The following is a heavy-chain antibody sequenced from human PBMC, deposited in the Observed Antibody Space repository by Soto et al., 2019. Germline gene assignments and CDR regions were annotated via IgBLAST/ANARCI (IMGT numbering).Heavy chain of an antibody. D-gene: IGHD1-26*01. Sequence: QVQLVQSGPEVRKPGASVKVSCEASGYTFTTSGISWVRQVPGQGLEWMGWISTYNGDTNSAQNFQGRVLMTADTSTGTAYMELMGLKSDETAVYYCARQGSWPYYYYGLDVWGQGTTVTVSS. CDR3: ARQGSWPYYYYGLDV. CDR2: ISTYNGDT. CDR1: GYTFTTSG. J-gene: IGHJ6*02. V-gene: IGHV1-18*01.